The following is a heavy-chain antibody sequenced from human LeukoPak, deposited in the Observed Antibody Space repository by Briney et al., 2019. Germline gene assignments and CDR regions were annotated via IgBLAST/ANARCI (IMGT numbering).Heavy chain of an antibody. CDR3: ARSYCSSTSCYQGGNWFDP. V-gene: IGHV4-59*08. J-gene: IGHJ5*02. CDR2: IYYSGST. Sequence: SETLSLTCTVSGGSISSYYWSWIRQPPGKGLEWIGYIYYSGSTNYNPSLKSRVTISVDTSKNQFSLKLSSVTAADTAVYYCARSYCSSTSCYQGGNWFDPWGQGTLVTVSS. CDR1: GGSISSYY. D-gene: IGHD2-2*01.